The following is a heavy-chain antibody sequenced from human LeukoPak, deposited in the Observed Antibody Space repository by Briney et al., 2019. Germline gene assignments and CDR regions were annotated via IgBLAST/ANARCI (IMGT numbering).Heavy chain of an antibody. CDR2: ISYDGSSK. D-gene: IGHD1-26*01. Sequence: PGGSLRLSCAASGFTFGTYAMHWVRQAPGKGLEWVAVISYDGSSKYYADSVKGRFTISRDNSKNTLYLQMNSLRAEDTAVYYCARGGSYLSAFDIWGQGTMVTVSS. CDR3: ARGGSYLSAFDI. CDR1: GFTFGTYA. V-gene: IGHV3-30*14. J-gene: IGHJ3*02.